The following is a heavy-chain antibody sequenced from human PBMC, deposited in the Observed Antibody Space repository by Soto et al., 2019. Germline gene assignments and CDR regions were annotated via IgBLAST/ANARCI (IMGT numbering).Heavy chain of an antibody. Sequence: ASVKVSCKASGYTFTGYYMHWVRQAPGQGLEWMGWINPNSGGTNYAQKFQGWVTMTRDTSISTAYMELSRLRSDDTAVYYCARTSYYDFWSGYGGQDDAFDIWGQGTMVT. D-gene: IGHD3-3*01. CDR2: INPNSGGT. V-gene: IGHV1-2*04. CDR1: GYTFTGYY. CDR3: ARTSYYDFWSGYGGQDDAFDI. J-gene: IGHJ3*02.